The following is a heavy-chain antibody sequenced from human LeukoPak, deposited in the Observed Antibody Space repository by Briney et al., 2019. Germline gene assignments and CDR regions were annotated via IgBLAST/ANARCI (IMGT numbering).Heavy chain of an antibody. V-gene: IGHV5-51*01. CDR2: IYPGDSDT. D-gene: IGHD2-15*01. CDR3: ARIDYSPHIYYYGMDV. CDR1: GYSFTSYW. Sequence: GESLKISCKGSGYSFTSYWIGWVRQMPGKGLEWMGIIYPGDSDTRYSPSFQGQVTISADKSTSTAYLQWSSLEASDTAMYYCARIDYSPHIYYYGMDVWGQGTTVTVSS. J-gene: IGHJ6*02.